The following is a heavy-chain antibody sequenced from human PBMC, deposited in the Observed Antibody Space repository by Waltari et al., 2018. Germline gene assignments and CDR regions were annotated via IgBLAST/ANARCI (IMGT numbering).Heavy chain of an antibody. CDR1: SYS. Sequence: SYSMNWVRQAPGKGLEWVSYISSSSSTIYYADSVKGRFTISRDNAKNSLYLQMNSLRAEDTAVYYCARDFSSWPRLWGQGTLVTVSS. CDR3: ARDFSSWPRL. CDR2: ISSSSSTI. D-gene: IGHD6-13*01. V-gene: IGHV3-48*04. J-gene: IGHJ4*02.